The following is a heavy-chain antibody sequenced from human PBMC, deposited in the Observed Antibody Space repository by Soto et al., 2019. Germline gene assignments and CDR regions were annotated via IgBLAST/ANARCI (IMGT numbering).Heavy chain of an antibody. CDR3: AGSKGAAASDP. CDR2: ISSDGSYT. V-gene: IGHV3-74*01. D-gene: IGHD1-26*01. CDR1: GFTFSSYW. Sequence: GGSLRLSCAASGFTFSSYWMHWVRQAPGKGLVWVSRISSDGSYTNYADSVKGRFTVSRDNAKNTLYLQMNRLRAEDTAVYYCAGSKGAAASDPWGQGTLVTVSS. J-gene: IGHJ5*02.